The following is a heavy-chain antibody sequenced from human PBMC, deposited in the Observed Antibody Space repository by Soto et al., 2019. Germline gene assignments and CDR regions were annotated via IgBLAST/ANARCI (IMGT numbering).Heavy chain of an antibody. J-gene: IGHJ4*02. CDR1: GFTFSSYG. Sequence: GGSLRLSCAASGFTFSSYGMHWVRQAPGKGLEWVAVIWYDGSNKYYADSVKGRFTISRDNSKNTLYLQMNSLRAEDTAVYYCERDEDSSSFDYWGQGTMLTVYS. CDR3: ERDEDSSSFDY. D-gene: IGHD6-6*01. CDR2: IWYDGSNK. V-gene: IGHV3-33*01.